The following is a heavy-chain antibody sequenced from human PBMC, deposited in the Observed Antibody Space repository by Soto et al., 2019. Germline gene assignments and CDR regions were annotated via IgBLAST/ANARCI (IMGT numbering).Heavy chain of an antibody. CDR1: GFTFSNAW. CDR3: TTDLLWFGELGAFDI. CDR2: IKSKTDGGTT. Sequence: VQLVESGGGLVQPGGSLRLSCAASGFTFSNAWMNWVRQAPGKGLEWVGRIKSKTDGGTTDYAAPVKGRFTISRDDSKYTLYLQMNSLKTDDTAVYYCTTDLLWFGELGAFDIWGQGTMVTVSS. J-gene: IGHJ3*02. D-gene: IGHD3-10*01. V-gene: IGHV3-15*07.